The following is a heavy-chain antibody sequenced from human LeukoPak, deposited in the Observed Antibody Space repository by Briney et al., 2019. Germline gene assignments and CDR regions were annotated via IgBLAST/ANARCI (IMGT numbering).Heavy chain of an antibody. CDR3: ARGDYFDY. V-gene: IGHV4-34*01. CDR1: GGSFSGYY. Sequence: SETLSLTCAVYGGSFSGYYWSWIRQPPGKGLEWIGEINHSGSTNYNPSLKSRVTISVDTSRNQFSLKLSSVTAADTAVYYCARGDYFDYWGQGTLVTVSS. CDR2: INHSGST. J-gene: IGHJ4*02.